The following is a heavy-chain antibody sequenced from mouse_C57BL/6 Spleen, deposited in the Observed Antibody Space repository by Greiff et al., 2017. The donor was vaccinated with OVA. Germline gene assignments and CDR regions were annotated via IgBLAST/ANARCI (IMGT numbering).Heavy chain of an antibody. J-gene: IGHJ2*01. V-gene: IGHV1-80*01. CDR3: AREDSNYDFDY. Sequence: QVQLQQSGAELVKPGASVKISCKASGYAFSSYWMNWVKQRPGKGLEWIGQIYPGDGDTNYNGKFKGKATLTADKSSSTAYMQLSSLTSEDSAVYFCAREDSNYDFDYWGQGTTLTVSS. D-gene: IGHD2-5*01. CDR1: GYAFSSYW. CDR2: IYPGDGDT.